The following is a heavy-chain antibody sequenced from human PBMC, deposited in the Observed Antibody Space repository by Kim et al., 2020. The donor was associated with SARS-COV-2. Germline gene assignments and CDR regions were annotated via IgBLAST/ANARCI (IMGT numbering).Heavy chain of an antibody. J-gene: IGHJ6*02. CDR3: ARDKRQLDYGYYGMDV. D-gene: IGHD6-13*01. CDR1: GFTFSSYA. CDR2: IWSGGSNE. V-gene: IGHV3-30*02. Sequence: GGSLRLSCAASGFTFSSYAMYWVRQAPGKGLEWVSIIWSGGSNEYYADSVKGRFTISRDNSKNMLYLLMNSLRAEDTAVYYCARDKRQLDYGYYGMDVWGQGTTVTVSS.